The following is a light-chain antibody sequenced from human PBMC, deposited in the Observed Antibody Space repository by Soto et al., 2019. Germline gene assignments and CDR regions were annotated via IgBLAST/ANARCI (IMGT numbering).Light chain of an antibody. CDR2: GAS. CDR3: QPYGSSPP. V-gene: IGKV3-20*01. Sequence: NMLTQFPGTLSLSPGETATLSCRATEILSPTYIAWYQQKPGQAPRLLIYGASNRATGIPDRFSGSGSGTDFRLTITRLEPEAFAIYYCQPYGSSPPFGQGTRLEVK. J-gene: IGKJ5*01. CDR1: EILSPTY.